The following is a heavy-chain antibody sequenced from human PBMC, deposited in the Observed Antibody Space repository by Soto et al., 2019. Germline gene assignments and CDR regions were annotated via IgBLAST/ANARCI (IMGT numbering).Heavy chain of an antibody. D-gene: IGHD3-22*01. Sequence: SETLALTSTVSGGSMKSYYWSWIRQHPGKGLEWIGYIYYSGSTYYNPSLKSRVTISVDTSKNQFSLKLSSVTAADTAVYYCAIYDSSGSRGFQHWGQGTLVTVSS. J-gene: IGHJ1*01. V-gene: IGHV4-59*06. CDR3: AIYDSSGSRGFQH. CDR1: GGSMKSYY. CDR2: IYYSGST.